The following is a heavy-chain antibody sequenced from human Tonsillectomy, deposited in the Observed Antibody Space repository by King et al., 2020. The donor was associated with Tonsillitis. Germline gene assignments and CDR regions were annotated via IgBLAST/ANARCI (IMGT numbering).Heavy chain of an antibody. Sequence: VQLVESGGGVVQPGRSLRLSCAASGFTFSSYDMHWVRQAPGKGLEWVAVISYDGSNKYYADSVKGRFTISRDNSKNTLYLQMNSLRAEDTAVYYCAKDLYSYDSSGYLDYWGQGTLATVSS. CDR3: AKDLYSYDSSGYLDY. V-gene: IGHV3-30*18. CDR2: ISYDGSNK. D-gene: IGHD3-22*01. J-gene: IGHJ4*02. CDR1: GFTFSSYD.